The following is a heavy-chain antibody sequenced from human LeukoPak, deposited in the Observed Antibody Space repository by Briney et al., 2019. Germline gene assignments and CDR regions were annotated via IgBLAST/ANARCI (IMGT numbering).Heavy chain of an antibody. J-gene: IGHJ4*02. CDR1: GFTFSDFG. Sequence: GGCLRLSCAASGFTFSDFGIVWVRQPQGNGLEWVSSIFQGGGEIHYADSVRGRFTISRDNSRSTLFLQMNSLRAEDTAIYYCATYRQVMLPFESWGQGTLVTVSS. CDR2: IFQGGGEI. D-gene: IGHD5-18*01. CDR3: ATYRQVMLPFES. V-gene: IGHV3-23*01.